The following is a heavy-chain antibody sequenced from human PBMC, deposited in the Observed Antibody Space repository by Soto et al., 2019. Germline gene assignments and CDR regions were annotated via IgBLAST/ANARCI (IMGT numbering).Heavy chain of an antibody. D-gene: IGHD5-12*01. CDR3: ARGGGVDIGATNWYAP. CDR1: CGSFSGYY. Sequence: SETLSLTCAVYCGSFSGYYWSWIRQPPGKGLEWIGEINHSGSTNYNPSLKSRVTISVDTSKNHFSLKLSSVTAADTAVYYCARGGGVDIGATNWYAPGGRGPLVHVSS. J-gene: IGHJ5*02. CDR2: INHSGST. V-gene: IGHV4-34*01.